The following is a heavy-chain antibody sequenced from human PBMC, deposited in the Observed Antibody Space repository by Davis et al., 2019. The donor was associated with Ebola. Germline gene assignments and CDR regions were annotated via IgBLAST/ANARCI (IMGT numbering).Heavy chain of an antibody. V-gene: IGHV3-48*02. Sequence: SLNLSCAASGFTFSRYSMNWVRQAPGKGLEWVSYISSSSSTIYYADSVKGRFTISRDNAKNSLYLQMNSLRDEDTAVDYCARASGWELLVVYYFDYWGQGTLVTVSS. CDR3: ARASGWELLVVYYFDY. CDR1: GFTFSRYS. D-gene: IGHD1-26*01. J-gene: IGHJ4*02. CDR2: ISSSSSTI.